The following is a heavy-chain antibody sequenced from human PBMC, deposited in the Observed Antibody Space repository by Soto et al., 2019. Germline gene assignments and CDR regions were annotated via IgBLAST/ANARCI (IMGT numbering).Heavy chain of an antibody. D-gene: IGHD5-12*01. Sequence: SETLSLTCAISGDSVSSNSAAWNWIRQSPSRGLEWLGRTYYRSKWYNDYAVSVKGRITINPDTSKNQFSLQLNSVTPEDTAVYYCARDIVATFRRWFDPWGQGTLVTVSS. CDR3: ARDIVATFRRWFDP. V-gene: IGHV6-1*01. CDR2: TYYRSKWYN. J-gene: IGHJ5*02. CDR1: GDSVSSNSAA.